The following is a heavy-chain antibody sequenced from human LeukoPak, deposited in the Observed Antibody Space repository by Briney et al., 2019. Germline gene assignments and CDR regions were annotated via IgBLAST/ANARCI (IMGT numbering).Heavy chain of an antibody. V-gene: IGHV3-23*01. D-gene: IGHD4-17*01. J-gene: IGHJ6*02. CDR2: ISGSVGST. CDR1: GFTFSSYA. CDR3: AKESLRFYGMDG. Sequence: GGSLRLSCAASGFTFSSYAMSWVRPAPGKGLEWVSAISGSVGSTYYADSVKGRFTISRDNSKNTLYLQMNSLRAEDTAVYYFAKESLRFYGMDGWGQGTTVTASS.